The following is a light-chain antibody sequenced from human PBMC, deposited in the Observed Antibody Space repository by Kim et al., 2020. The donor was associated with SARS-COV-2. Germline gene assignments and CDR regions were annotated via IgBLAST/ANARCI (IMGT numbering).Light chain of an antibody. CDR1: SLRSYY. CDR2: GKN. J-gene: IGLJ3*02. V-gene: IGLV3-19*01. CDR3: NSRDSSGNHWV. Sequence: AFGQTVRITCQGDSLRSYYASWYQQKPGQDPVLVIYGKNNRPSGIPDRFSGSSSGNTASLTIAGAQAEDEADYYCNSRDSSGNHWVFGGGTQLTVL.